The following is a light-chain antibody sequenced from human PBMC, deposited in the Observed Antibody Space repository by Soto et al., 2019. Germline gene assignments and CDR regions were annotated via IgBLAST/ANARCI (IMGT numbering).Light chain of an antibody. CDR3: QSYDTSLRGSV. CDR2: ANN. V-gene: IGLV1-40*01. J-gene: IGLJ3*02. Sequence: QSVLTQPPSVSGAPGQRVTISCTGSSSNIGAGYDVHWYQQFPGTAPRLLIYANNNRPSGVPDRFSASTSGTSAFLAITGLQAEDEADYYCQSYDTSLRGSVFGGGTKLTVL. CDR1: SSNIGAGYD.